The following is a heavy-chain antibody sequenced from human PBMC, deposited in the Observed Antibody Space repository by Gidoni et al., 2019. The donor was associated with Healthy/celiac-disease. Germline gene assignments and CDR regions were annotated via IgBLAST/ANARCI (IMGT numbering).Heavy chain of an antibody. D-gene: IGHD3-22*01. J-gene: IGHJ3*02. V-gene: IGHV3-33*01. CDR1: GFNFSSYG. Sequence: QVPLVASGGGVVQPGRSLRLSCAASGFNFSSYGMHWVRQAPGKGLEWVAVIWYDVSNKYYADSVKGRFTISRDKSKNTLYLQMNSLRAEDTAVYYCARDSSGSAFDIWGQGTMVTVSS. CDR3: ARDSSGSAFDI. CDR2: IWYDVSNK.